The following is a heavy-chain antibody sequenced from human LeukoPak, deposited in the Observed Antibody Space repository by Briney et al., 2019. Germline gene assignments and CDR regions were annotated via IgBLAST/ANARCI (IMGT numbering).Heavy chain of an antibody. CDR1: GGTFSSCA. CDR2: IIPIFGTA. Sequence: ASVKVSCKASGGTFSSCAISWVRLAPGQGLEWMGRIIPIFGTANYAQKFQGRVTITADKSTSTAYMELSSLRSEDTAVYYCAGTPIVVVPAALPYWGQGTLVTVSS. D-gene: IGHD2-2*01. CDR3: AGTPIVVVPAALPY. V-gene: IGHV1-69*06. J-gene: IGHJ4*02.